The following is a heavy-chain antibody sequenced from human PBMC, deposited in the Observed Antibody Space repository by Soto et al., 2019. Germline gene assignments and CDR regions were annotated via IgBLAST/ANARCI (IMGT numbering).Heavy chain of an antibody. CDR3: AKDTVAIRSFYFDS. CDR1: GFTFGNYA. J-gene: IGHJ4*02. D-gene: IGHD2-21*01. Sequence: GGSLRLSCEASGFTFGNYAMTWVRQAPGKGLEWVSTISGSGDRTYYADSVTGRFTISRDNSKNTLYLQMHSLGVEDTAVYFCAKDTVAIRSFYFDSWAQGQWSPSPQ. CDR2: ISGSGDRT. V-gene: IGHV3-23*01.